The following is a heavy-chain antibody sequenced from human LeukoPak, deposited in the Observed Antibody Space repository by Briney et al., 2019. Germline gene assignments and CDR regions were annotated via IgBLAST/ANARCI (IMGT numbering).Heavy chain of an antibody. J-gene: IGHJ4*02. V-gene: IGHV4-39*07. CDR2: MSYSGST. Sequence: SETLSLTCSVSGVLISRSSYSWAWIRQPPGKGLEWIGTMSYSGSTYYNPSLKSRVTMSMDTSKNQFSVKMRAVTAADTAVYYCARSEINDYSRFWGQGILVTVSS. CDR3: ARSEINDYSRF. D-gene: IGHD4-11*01. CDR1: GVLISRSSYS.